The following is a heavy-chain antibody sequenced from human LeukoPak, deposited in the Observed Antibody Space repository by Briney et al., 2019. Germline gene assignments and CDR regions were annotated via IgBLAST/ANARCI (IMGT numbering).Heavy chain of an antibody. CDR3: ATLNWESPDY. D-gene: IGHD7-27*01. Sequence: GGSLRLFCAGYGGTCSNLWMNWVRQSPGKGLEWVANINQDGSEKYYADSVKGRFTLSRDNAENSVYLQMNNLRPEETAVYYCATLNWESPDYWGQGTQVTVSS. V-gene: IGHV3-7*01. CDR2: INQDGSEK. CDR1: GGTCSNLW. J-gene: IGHJ4*01.